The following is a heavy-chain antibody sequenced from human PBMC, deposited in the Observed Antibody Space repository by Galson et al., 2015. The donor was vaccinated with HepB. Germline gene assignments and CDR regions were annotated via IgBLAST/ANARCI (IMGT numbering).Heavy chain of an antibody. CDR3: ATGGHNWNDASDY. CDR2: IIPIFGTA. V-gene: IGHV1-69*06. J-gene: IGHJ4*02. CDR1: GGTFSSYA. Sequence: SVKVSCKASGGTFSSYAISWVRQAPGQGLEWMGGIIPIFGTANYAQKFQGRVTITADKSTSTAYMELSSLRSEDTAVYYCATGGHNWNDASDYWGRGTPVTVSS. D-gene: IGHD1-1*01.